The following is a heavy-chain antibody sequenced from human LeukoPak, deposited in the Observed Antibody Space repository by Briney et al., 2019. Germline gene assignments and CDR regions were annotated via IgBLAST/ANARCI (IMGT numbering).Heavy chain of an antibody. J-gene: IGHJ4*02. V-gene: IGHV3-53*01. CDR3: ARVWELSYDY. CDR1: GFSVSTDH. Sequence: GGSLRLSCSASGFSVSTDHMSWVRQAPGKGLEWVSVIYNDGSTYYADTVKGRFTISRDNSKNTVDLLVNSLRAEDTAVYYCARVWELSYDYWGQGTLVTVSS. D-gene: IGHD3-16*02. CDR2: IYNDGST.